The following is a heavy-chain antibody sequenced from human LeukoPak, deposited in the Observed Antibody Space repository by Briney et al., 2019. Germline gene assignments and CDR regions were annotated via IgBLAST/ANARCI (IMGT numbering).Heavy chain of an antibody. CDR3: ARESRLAAAGPNGHNWFDP. CDR1: GFTFSSYG. V-gene: IGHV3-33*01. CDR2: IWYDGSNK. Sequence: GGSLRLSCAASGFTFSSYGMHWVRQAPGKGLERVAVIWYDGSNKYYADSVKGRFTISRDNSKNTLYLQMNSLRAEDTAVYYCARESRLAAAGPNGHNWFDPWGQGTLVTVSS. D-gene: IGHD6-13*01. J-gene: IGHJ5*02.